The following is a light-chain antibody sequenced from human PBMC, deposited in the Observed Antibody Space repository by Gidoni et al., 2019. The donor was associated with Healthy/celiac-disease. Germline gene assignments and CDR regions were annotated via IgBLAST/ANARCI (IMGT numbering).Light chain of an antibody. CDR3: SSYTSSSTVV. CDR1: SSDVGGYNY. V-gene: IGLV2-14*01. J-gene: IGLJ2*01. Sequence: QSALTQPASVSGSPGQSITISCTGTSSDVGGYNYVSWYQQHPGKAPKLMLYDVSNQPSGVSNRCSGSKSGNTASLTISGLQSEDEADYYCSSYTSSSTVVFGGGTKLTVL. CDR2: DVS.